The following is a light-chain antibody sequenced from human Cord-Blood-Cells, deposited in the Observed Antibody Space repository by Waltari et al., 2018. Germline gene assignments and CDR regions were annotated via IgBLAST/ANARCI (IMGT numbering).Light chain of an antibody. J-gene: IGKJ1*01. CDR2: GAS. CDR1: PNVSSN. Sequence: EIVMTQSPATLSVSPGESATHSCRASPNVSSNLAWYQQKPGQAPRLLISGASTRATGIPARFSVSGSGTEFTLTISSLQSEDFAVYYCQHYNNWPYTFGQGTKVEIK. V-gene: IGKV3-15*01. CDR3: QHYNNWPYT.